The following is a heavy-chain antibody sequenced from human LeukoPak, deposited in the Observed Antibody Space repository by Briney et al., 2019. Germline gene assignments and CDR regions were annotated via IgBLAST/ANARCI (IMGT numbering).Heavy chain of an antibody. CDR1: GFTFSSYW. CDR3: ARDPYSSSAFDY. V-gene: IGHV3-7*01. CDR2: IKQDGSEK. D-gene: IGHD6-6*01. J-gene: IGHJ4*02. Sequence: GGSLRLSCAASGFTFSSYWMSWVRQAPGKGLEWVANIKQDGSEKYYVDSVKGRFTISRDNSENSLDLQMNSLRAEDTAVYYCARDPYSSSAFDYWGQGTLVTVSS.